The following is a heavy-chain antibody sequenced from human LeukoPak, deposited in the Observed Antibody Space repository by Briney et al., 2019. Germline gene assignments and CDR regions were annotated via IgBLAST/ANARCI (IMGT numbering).Heavy chain of an antibody. J-gene: IGHJ6*03. CDR1: GGSFSGYY. Sequence: SETLSLTCAVYGGSFSGYYWSWIRQPPGKGLEWIGEINHSGSTNYNPSLKSRVTISVDTPKNQFSLKLSSVTAADTAVYYCARGRPPPGFYCSSTSCRRVSYYYMDVWGKGTTVTVSS. CDR2: INHSGST. V-gene: IGHV4-34*01. D-gene: IGHD2-2*01. CDR3: ARGRPPPGFYCSSTSCRRVSYYYMDV.